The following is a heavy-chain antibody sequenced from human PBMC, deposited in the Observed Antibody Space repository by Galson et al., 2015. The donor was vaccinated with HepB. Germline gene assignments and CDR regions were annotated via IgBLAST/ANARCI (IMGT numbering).Heavy chain of an antibody. V-gene: IGHV3-30*02. CDR1: GFTFSSYG. D-gene: IGHD6-19*01. J-gene: IGHJ6*02. CDR2: IRYDGSNK. CDR3: AKVAMSSGWYGMDV. Sequence: SLRLSCAASGFTFSSYGMHWVRQAPGKGLEWVAFIRYDGSNKYYADSVKGRFTISRDNSKNTLYLQMNSLRAEDTAVYYCAKVAMSSGWYGMDVWGQGTTVTVSS.